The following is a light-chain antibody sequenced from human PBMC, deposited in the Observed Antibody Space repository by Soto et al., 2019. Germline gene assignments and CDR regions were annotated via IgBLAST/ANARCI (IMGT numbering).Light chain of an antibody. CDR3: QQSDNTPRT. CDR1: QSISSY. V-gene: IGKV1-39*01. CDR2: APS. J-gene: IGKJ1*01. Sequence: DIQMTQSPSSLSASVGDRVTITCRASQSISSYLNWYQQKPGKAPKLLIYAPSSLQSGAPSRLSGSGSGTDFTLTSSNLQPEDFGTYYFQQSDNTPRTSGQGTKVESK.